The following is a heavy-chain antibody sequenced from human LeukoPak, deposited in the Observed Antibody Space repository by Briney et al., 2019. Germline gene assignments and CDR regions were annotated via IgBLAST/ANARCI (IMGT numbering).Heavy chain of an antibody. CDR1: GFTFSNAW. J-gene: IGHJ4*02. V-gene: IGHV3-15*01. D-gene: IGHD2-21*02. Sequence: GGSLRLSCAASGFTFSNAWMSWVRQAPGKGLEWVGRIKSKTDGGTTDYAAPVKGRFTISRDDSKNTLYRQMNSLKTEDTAVYYCTTDREGGGDWGHFWGQGTLVTVSS. CDR3: TTDREGGGDWGHF. CDR2: IKSKTDGGTT.